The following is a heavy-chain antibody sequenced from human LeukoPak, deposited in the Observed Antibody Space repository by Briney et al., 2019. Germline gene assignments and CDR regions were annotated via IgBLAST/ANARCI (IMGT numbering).Heavy chain of an antibody. CDR1: GGSISSGGYY. J-gene: IGHJ4*02. V-gene: IGHV4-31*03. CDR2: IYYSGST. Sequence: PSQTLSLTCTVSGGSISSGGYYWSWIRQHPGKGLEWIGSIYYSGSTYYNPSLKSRVTISIDTSKNQFCLKLSSVTAADTAVYYCARAGYYDTGTYYFIDFWGQGTLVTVSS. D-gene: IGHD3-10*01. CDR3: ARAGYYDTGTYYFIDF.